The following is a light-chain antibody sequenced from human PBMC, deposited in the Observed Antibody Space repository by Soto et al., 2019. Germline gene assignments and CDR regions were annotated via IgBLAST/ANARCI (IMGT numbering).Light chain of an antibody. CDR2: TAS. CDR1: QDISNW. J-gene: IGKJ3*01. Sequence: DIQMTQSPSSVSASVGDRVTITCRASQDISNWLAWYQQKPGKAPRLLIYTASNLQSAVPSRFSGSGSGTKFTLTIDSLQPEDFATYYCQQGNSFPFTFGPGTTADF. V-gene: IGKV1-12*01. CDR3: QQGNSFPFT.